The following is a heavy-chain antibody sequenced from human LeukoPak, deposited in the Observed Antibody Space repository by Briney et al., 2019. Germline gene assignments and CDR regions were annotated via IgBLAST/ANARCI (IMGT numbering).Heavy chain of an antibody. J-gene: IGHJ4*02. V-gene: IGHV4-39*01. Sequence: SETLSLTCTVSGGSISSSSYYWGWFRQPPGKGLEWIGSIYYSGSTYYNPSLKSRVTISVDTSKNQFSLKLSSVTAADTAVYYCARQWLPYFDYWGQGTLVTVSS. CDR1: GGSISSSSYY. D-gene: IGHD6-19*01. CDR3: ARQWLPYFDY. CDR2: IYYSGST.